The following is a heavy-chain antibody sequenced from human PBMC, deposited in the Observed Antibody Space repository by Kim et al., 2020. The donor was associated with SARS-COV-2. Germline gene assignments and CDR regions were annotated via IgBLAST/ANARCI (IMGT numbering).Heavy chain of an antibody. CDR3: AIDHTHYAILTGNLGY. V-gene: IGHV3-33*01. Sequence: GGSLRLSCAASGFTFSNYGMHWVRQAPGKGLEWVALIWFDGIETYYADSVKGRFTISRDNSENTLFLQMNSLRAEDTAIYFCAIDHTHYAILTGNLGYWG. CDR1: GFTFSNYG. CDR2: IWFDGIET. J-gene: IGHJ4*01. D-gene: IGHD3-9*01.